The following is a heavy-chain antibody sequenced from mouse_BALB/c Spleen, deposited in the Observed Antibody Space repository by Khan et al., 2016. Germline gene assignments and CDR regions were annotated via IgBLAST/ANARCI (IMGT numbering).Heavy chain of an antibody. CDR2: INTYTGEP. Sequence: QIQLVQSGPELKKPGETVKISCKASGYTFTNYGMNWVKQAPGKGLKWMGWINTYTGEPTYADDFKGRFAFSLETSASTAYLQINNLKNDDTATYFCARSRGLLRLRWYFDVWGAGTTVTVSS. J-gene: IGHJ1*01. V-gene: IGHV9-3-1*01. CDR1: GYTFTNYG. D-gene: IGHD1-2*01. CDR3: ARSRGLLRLRWYFDV.